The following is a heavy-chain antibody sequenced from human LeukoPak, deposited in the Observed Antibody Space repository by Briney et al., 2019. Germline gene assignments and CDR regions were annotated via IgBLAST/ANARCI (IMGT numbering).Heavy chain of an antibody. Sequence: SVKVSCKASGGTFSSYAISWVRQAPGQGLEWMGGIIPIFGTANYAQKFQGRVTITTDESTSTAYMELSSLRSEDTAVYYCAREYGIVGATPPGYYYYMDVWGKGTTVTVSS. CDR3: AREYGIVGATPPGYYYYMDV. J-gene: IGHJ6*03. CDR1: GGTFSSYA. D-gene: IGHD1-26*01. CDR2: IIPIFGTA. V-gene: IGHV1-69*05.